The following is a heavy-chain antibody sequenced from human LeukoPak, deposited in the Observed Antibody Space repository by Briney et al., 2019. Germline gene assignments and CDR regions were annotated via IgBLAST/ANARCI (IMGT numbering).Heavy chain of an antibody. V-gene: IGHV1-24*01. Sequence: GASVTVSCTVSGYTLTELSMHWVRQAPGKGLEWMGGFDPEDGETIYAQKFQGRVTMTEDTSTDTAYMELSSLRSEDTAVYYCAVALIAAAGRGYFQHWGQGTLVTVSS. D-gene: IGHD6-13*01. CDR3: AVALIAAAGRGYFQH. CDR1: GYTLTELS. J-gene: IGHJ1*01. CDR2: FDPEDGET.